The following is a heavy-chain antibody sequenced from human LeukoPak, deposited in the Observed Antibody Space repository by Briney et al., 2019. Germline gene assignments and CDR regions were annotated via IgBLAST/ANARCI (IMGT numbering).Heavy chain of an antibody. CDR3: ARHGPLEMATTDIDY. D-gene: IGHD5-24*01. CDR2: IYPGNSDT. J-gene: IGHJ4*02. V-gene: IGHV5-51*01. CDR1: GYTFTNYW. Sequence: GESLKISCKGSGYTFTNYWIGWVRQMPGKGLEWMGIIYPGNSDTRYSPSFQGRVTISADESINTAYLQWSSLKASDTAIYYCARHGPLEMATTDIDYWGQGTLVTVSS.